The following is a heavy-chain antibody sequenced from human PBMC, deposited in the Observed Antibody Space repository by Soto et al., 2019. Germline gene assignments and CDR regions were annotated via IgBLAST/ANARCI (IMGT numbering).Heavy chain of an antibody. CDR3: ARDYPGGSYYDY. J-gene: IGHJ4*02. CDR1: GFTFSSYW. Sequence: GGSLRLSCAASGFTFSSYWMSWVRQAPGKGLEWVARINQDGSEKYYVDSVKGRFTISRDNAKNSLYLQMNSLRAEDTAVYYCARDYPGGSYYDYWGQGTLVTVSS. CDR2: INQDGSEK. V-gene: IGHV3-7*03. D-gene: IGHD1-26*01.